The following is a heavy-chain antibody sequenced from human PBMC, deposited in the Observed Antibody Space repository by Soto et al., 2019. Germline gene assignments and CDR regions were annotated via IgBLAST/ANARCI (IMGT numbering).Heavy chain of an antibody. D-gene: IGHD5-18*01. J-gene: IGHJ4*02. CDR1: GGSFSGYY. CDR2: INHSGST. Sequence: SETLSLTCAVYGGSFSGYYWSWIRQPPGKGLEWIGEINHSGSTNYNPSLKSRVTISVDTSKNQFSLKLSSVTAADTAVYYCARAAMWFDYWGQGALVTVSS. V-gene: IGHV4-34*01. CDR3: ARAAMWFDY.